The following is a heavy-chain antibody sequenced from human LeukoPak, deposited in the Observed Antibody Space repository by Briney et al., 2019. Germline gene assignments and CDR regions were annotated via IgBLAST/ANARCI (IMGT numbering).Heavy chain of an antibody. CDR1: GFTVSSNY. J-gene: IGHJ3*02. Sequence: GGSLRLSCAASGFTVSSNYMSWVRQAPGKGLEWVSVIYSGGSTYYADSVKGRFTISRDNSKNTLYLQMNSLRAEDTAVYYCARARPVPPVSAVFDIWGQGTMVTVSS. D-gene: IGHD1-14*01. V-gene: IGHV3-66*01. CDR2: IYSGGST. CDR3: ARARPVPPVSAVFDI.